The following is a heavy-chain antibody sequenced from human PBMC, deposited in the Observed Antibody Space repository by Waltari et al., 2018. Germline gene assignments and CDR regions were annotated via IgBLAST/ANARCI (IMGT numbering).Heavy chain of an antibody. CDR1: GFNFGIYA. CDR2: IWHDGSQH. J-gene: IGHJ6*03. V-gene: IGHV3-33*01. D-gene: IGHD2-21*01. CDR3: ARRRLDTYYYMDV. Sequence: QVQLVESGGGVVQPGKSVKLSCAASGFNFGIYAMHWVRQARGKGLEWVAFIWHDGSQHFDADSVNCRVTISRDNSKNTGFLQMNSLRAEDTAAYYCARRRLDTYYYMDVWGAGTTVTVSS.